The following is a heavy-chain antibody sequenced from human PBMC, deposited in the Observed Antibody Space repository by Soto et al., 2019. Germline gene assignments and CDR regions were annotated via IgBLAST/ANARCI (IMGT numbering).Heavy chain of an antibody. J-gene: IGHJ6*02. V-gene: IGHV4-59*08. CDR3: ATQGFGTMHGPVDV. D-gene: IGHD3-10*01. CDR1: GCFIASYH. Sequence: QVSVQESGPGLVKPSETLSPTCTVSGCFIASYHWSWFRLPRGKGLEWIGYVYSNGDTSYNPSLKSRFIMSVVAPKSQFSPKLNPVPAARTAGYYCATQGFGTMHGPVDVWGQGTTFTSSS. CDR2: VYSNGDT.